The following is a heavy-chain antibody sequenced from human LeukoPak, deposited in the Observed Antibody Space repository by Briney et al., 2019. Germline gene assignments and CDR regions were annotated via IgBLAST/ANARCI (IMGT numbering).Heavy chain of an antibody. Sequence: PGGSLRLSCAASGFTFSSYWMSWVRQAPGKGLEWVANIKQDGSEKYYVDPVKGRFTISRDNAKNSLYLQMNSLRAEDTAVYYCARAPAAAGTEGWFDPWGQGTLVTVSS. CDR3: ARAPAAAGTEGWFDP. D-gene: IGHD6-13*01. CDR1: GFTFSSYW. V-gene: IGHV3-7*01. J-gene: IGHJ5*02. CDR2: IKQDGSEK.